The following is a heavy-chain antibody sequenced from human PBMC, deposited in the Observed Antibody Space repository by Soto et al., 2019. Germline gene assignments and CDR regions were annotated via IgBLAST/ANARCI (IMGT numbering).Heavy chain of an antibody. V-gene: IGHV3-74*01. CDR1: GFTFSSYW. CDR2: INSDGSST. Sequence: EVQLVESGGGLVQPGGSLRLSCAASGFTFSSYWMHWVRQAPGKGLVWVSRINSDGSSTSYADSVKGRFTISRDNAKNTLYLQMNRLRAEDTAVYYCARDRKDFWDGPYMDVWGKGTTVTVSS. J-gene: IGHJ6*03. D-gene: IGHD3-3*01. CDR3: ARDRKDFWDGPYMDV.